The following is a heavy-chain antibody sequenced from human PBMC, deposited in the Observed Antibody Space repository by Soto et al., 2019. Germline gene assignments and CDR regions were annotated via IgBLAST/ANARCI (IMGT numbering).Heavy chain of an antibody. Sequence: QVQLQESGPGLVKPSDTLSLTCAVSGYSISSSNWWGWIRQPPGQGLEWIGYIYYSGISYYNQSLKRRVTMSVDTSKNQFSLKLSSVTAVDTAVYYCARSLGGVLVPANWGQGTLVTVSS. CDR2: IYYSGIS. CDR1: GYSISSSNW. D-gene: IGHD2-2*01. J-gene: IGHJ4*02. V-gene: IGHV4-28*01. CDR3: ARSLGGVLVPAN.